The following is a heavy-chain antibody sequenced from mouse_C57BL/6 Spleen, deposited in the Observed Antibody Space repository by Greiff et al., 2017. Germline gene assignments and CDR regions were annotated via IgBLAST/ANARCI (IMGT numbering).Heavy chain of an antibody. V-gene: IGHV5-4*01. CDR2: ISDGGSYT. CDR1: GFTFRSDA. CDR3: AREDYSNYFDY. J-gene: IGHJ2*01. D-gene: IGHD2-5*01. Sequence: EVKLVESGGGLVKPGGSLKLSCAASGFTFRSDAMSWVRQTPEKRLEWVANISDGGSYTYYPDNVKGRFTISRDNAKNNLYLQMIHLKSEDTAMYYCAREDYSNYFDYWGQGTTLTVSS.